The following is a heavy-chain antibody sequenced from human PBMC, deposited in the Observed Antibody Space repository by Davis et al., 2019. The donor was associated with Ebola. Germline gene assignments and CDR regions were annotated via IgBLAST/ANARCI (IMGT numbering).Heavy chain of an antibody. CDR3: ASYSGYLDY. CDR1: GGSITSISYF. J-gene: IGHJ4*02. V-gene: IGHV4-39*01. D-gene: IGHD3-22*01. Sequence: SETLSLTCTVSGGSITSISYFWGWIRQPPGKGLEWIGSIYYSGSTYYNPSLKSRVTISVDTSKNQFSLKLSSVTAADTAVYYCASYSGYLDYWGQGTLVTVSS. CDR2: IYYSGST.